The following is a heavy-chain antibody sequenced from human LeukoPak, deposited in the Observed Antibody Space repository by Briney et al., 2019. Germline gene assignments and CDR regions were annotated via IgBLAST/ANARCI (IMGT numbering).Heavy chain of an antibody. CDR1: GYSFTSNW. CDR2: IYPGDSET. D-gene: IGHD2-21*02. Sequence: GESLKISWKGSGYSFTSNWIGWVRQMPGKGLEWMGIIYPGDSETTYSPSFQGQVTISADKSISTAYLQWSSLKASDTAMYYCASQQAYCGGDCYPDVWGQGTLVTVSS. J-gene: IGHJ1*01. CDR3: ASQQAYCGGDCYPDV. V-gene: IGHV5-51*01.